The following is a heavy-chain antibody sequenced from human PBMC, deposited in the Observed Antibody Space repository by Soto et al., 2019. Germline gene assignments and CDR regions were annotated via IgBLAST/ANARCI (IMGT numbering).Heavy chain of an antibody. CDR2: SPHDGSNT. J-gene: IGHJ3*01. D-gene: IGHD2-15*01. CDR1: GFAFDAYG. Sequence: QVQLVESGGGVVQPGRSLRLSCAASGFAFDAYGMHWVRQAPGRGLEWVAISPHDGSNTHYEDSVKGRFTNSRDNRNNTVNLLFNSLRAEDTAVYYCVKDLYRTGYGDPRVSAFDVWGQGTVVTVSS. CDR3: VKDLYRTGYGDPRVSAFDV. V-gene: IGHV3-30*18.